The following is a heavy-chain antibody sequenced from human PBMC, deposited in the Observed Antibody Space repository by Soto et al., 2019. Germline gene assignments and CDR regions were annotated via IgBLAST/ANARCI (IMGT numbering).Heavy chain of an antibody. CDR3: ARDLLPRPVAGFDY. CDR2: IYSGGST. Sequence: GGSLRLSCAASGFTVSSNYMSWVRQAPGKGLEWVSVIYSGGSTYYADSVKGRFTISRDNSKNTLYLQMNSLRAEDTAVYYCARDLLPRPVAGFDYWGQGTLVTVS. J-gene: IGHJ4*02. CDR1: GFTVSSNY. D-gene: IGHD6-19*01. V-gene: IGHV3-53*01.